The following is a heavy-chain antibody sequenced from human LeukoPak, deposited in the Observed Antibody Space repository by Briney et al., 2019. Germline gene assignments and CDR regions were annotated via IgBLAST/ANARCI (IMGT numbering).Heavy chain of an antibody. CDR2: IGPTGTDR. J-gene: IGHJ4*02. CDR3: AKGYYDYVWGSYYFDY. D-gene: IGHD3-16*01. Sequence: TGGSLRLSCAASGFTFSSCGFNWVRQAPGKGLEWVSSIGPTGTDRYYADSVRGRFTISRDNAKNSMYLQMDSLRDEDTAVYYCAKGYYDYVWGSYYFDYWGQGTLVTVSS. CDR1: GFTFSSCG. V-gene: IGHV3-21*01.